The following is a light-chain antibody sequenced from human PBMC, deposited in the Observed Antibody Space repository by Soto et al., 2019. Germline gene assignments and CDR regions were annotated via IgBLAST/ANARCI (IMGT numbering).Light chain of an antibody. CDR3: QQGNSFPRT. CDR1: QDISSW. V-gene: IGKV1-12*01. CDR2: AAS. Sequence: DIQMTQSPSSVSASVGDRVTITCRASQDISSWLAWFQQKPGEAPSLLIYAASSLHSGVPSRFSGSGSETDFTLTISSLQPEDFATYYCQQGNSFPRTFGGGTKVEI. J-gene: IGKJ4*02.